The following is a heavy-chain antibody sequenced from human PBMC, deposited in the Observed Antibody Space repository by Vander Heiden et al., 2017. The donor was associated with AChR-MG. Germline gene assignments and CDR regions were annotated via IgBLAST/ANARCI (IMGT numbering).Heavy chain of an antibody. CDR3: ARWGPGGTLDY. Sequence: QVQVVESGGGVVKPGRSLRLSCTASGFTFSSYGMNWVRQAPGKGLEWVAVIWNDGSNKYYADSVRGRFTISRENSKNILYLQMNSLRVEDTAVYYCARWGPGGTLDYWGQGTQVTVSS. V-gene: IGHV3-33*01. D-gene: IGHD3-16*01. J-gene: IGHJ4*02. CDR2: IWNDGSNK. CDR1: GFTFSSYG.